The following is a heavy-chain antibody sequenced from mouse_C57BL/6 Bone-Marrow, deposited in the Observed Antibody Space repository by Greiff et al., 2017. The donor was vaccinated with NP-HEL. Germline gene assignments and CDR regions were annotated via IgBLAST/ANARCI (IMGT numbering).Heavy chain of an antibody. D-gene: IGHD1-1*01. J-gene: IGHJ4*01. CDR2: ISDGGSYT. CDR3: ARDFIRRDAMDY. Sequence: EVMLVESGGGLVKPGGSLKLSCAASGFTFSSYAMSWVRQTPEKRLEWVATISDGGSYTYYPDNVKGRFTISRDNAKNNLYLQMSPLKSDDTAMYYCARDFIRRDAMDYWGQGTSVTVSS. V-gene: IGHV5-4*01. CDR1: GFTFSSYA.